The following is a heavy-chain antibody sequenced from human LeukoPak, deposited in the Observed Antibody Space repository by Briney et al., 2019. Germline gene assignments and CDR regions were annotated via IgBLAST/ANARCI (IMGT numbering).Heavy chain of an antibody. Sequence: GGSLRLSCAASGFTFSSYSMNWVRQAPGKGLEWVSSISSSSSYIYYADFVKGRFTISRDNSKNTLYLQMNSLRAEDTAVYYCAKGRSLTTVVTPLKIWGQGTLVTVSS. V-gene: IGHV3-21*04. CDR1: GFTFSSYS. J-gene: IGHJ4*02. CDR2: ISSSSSYI. CDR3: AKGRSLTTVVTPLKI. D-gene: IGHD4-23*01.